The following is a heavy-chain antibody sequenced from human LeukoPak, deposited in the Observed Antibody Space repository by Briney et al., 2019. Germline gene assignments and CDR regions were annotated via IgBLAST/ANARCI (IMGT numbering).Heavy chain of an antibody. D-gene: IGHD2-2*01. CDR3: ARGRASIVVVYYFDY. V-gene: IGHV1-2*02. CDR2: INPNSGGT. CDR1: GYTFTGYY. J-gene: IGHJ4*02. Sequence: ASVKVSCTASGYTFTGYYMHWVRQAPGQGLEWMGWINPNSGGTNYAQKFQGRVTMTRDTAINTAYMELSRLRSDDTAVYYCARGRASIVVVYYFDYWGQGTLVTVSS.